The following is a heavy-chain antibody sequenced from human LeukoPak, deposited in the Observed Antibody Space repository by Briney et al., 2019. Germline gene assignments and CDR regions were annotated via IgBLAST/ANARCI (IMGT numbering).Heavy chain of an antibody. CDR3: ARDLNWGFAPHFDY. Sequence: GGSLRLSCAASGFTFSSYAMHWVRQAPGKGLEWVAVISYDGSNKYYADSVKGRFTISRDNSKNTLYLQMNSLRAEDTAVYYCARDLNWGFAPHFDYWGQGTLVTVSS. D-gene: IGHD7-27*01. J-gene: IGHJ4*02. V-gene: IGHV3-30-3*01. CDR2: ISYDGSNK. CDR1: GFTFSSYA.